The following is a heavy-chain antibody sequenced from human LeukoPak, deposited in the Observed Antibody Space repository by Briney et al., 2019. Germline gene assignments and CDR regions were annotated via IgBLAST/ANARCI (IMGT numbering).Heavy chain of an antibody. CDR1: GYSFTSYW. J-gene: IGHJ4*02. Sequence: GESLKISCKGSGYSFTSYWIGWVRQMPGKGLEWMGIIYPGDSDTRYSPSFQGQVTISADKSISTAYLQWSSLKASDTAMYYCARLGRYCSGGSCYRLPYSDYWGQGTLVTVSS. D-gene: IGHD2-15*01. V-gene: IGHV5-51*01. CDR3: ARLGRYCSGGSCYRLPYSDY. CDR2: IYPGDSDT.